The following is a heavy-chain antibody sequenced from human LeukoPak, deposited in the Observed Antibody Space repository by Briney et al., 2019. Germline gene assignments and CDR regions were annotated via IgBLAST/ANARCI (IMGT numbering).Heavy chain of an antibody. J-gene: IGHJ3*02. CDR3: ARVRTLRVVVIDAFDI. Sequence: PGGSLRLSCAASGFTFSSYSMNWVRQAPGKGLEWVSSISSSSSYIYYADSVKGRFTISRDNAKNSLYLQMNSLRAEDTAVYYCARVRTLRVVVIDAFDIWGQGTMVTVSS. D-gene: IGHD2-15*01. CDR1: GFTFSSYS. CDR2: ISSSSSYI. V-gene: IGHV3-21*01.